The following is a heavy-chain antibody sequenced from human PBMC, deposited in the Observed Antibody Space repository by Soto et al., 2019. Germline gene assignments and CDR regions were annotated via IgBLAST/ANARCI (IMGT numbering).Heavy chain of an antibody. V-gene: IGHV3-21*04. CDR3: AKDLKRYFDWLPETPDAFDI. J-gene: IGHJ3*02. CDR1: GFTFSSYS. Sequence: GGSLRLSCAASGFTFSSYSMNWVRQAPGKGLEWVSSISSSSSYIYYADSVKGRFTISRDNAKNSLYLQMNSLRAEDTAVYYCAKDLKRYFDWLPETPDAFDIWGQGTMVTVSS. CDR2: ISSSSSYI. D-gene: IGHD3-9*01.